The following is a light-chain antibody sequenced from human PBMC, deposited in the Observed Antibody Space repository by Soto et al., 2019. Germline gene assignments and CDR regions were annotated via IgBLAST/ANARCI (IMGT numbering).Light chain of an antibody. Sequence: SYELTQPPSVSVAPGETARISCGGNNVGSRSVHWYQQKPGQAPFLVIYYDSDRPSGIPERFSGSNSGNTATLIISRVEPGDEADYYCQVWEATGDQVVFGGGTKLTVL. CDR1: NVGSRS. CDR2: YDS. V-gene: IGLV3-21*01. CDR3: QVWEATGDQVV. J-gene: IGLJ2*01.